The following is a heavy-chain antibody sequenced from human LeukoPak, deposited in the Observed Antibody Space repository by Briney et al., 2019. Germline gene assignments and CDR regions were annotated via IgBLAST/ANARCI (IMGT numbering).Heavy chain of an antibody. CDR2: IIPIFGTA. D-gene: IGHD3-3*01. J-gene: IGHJ6*03. CDR3: ASVRTIFGVVIPSRYYYYMDV. V-gene: IGHV1-69*05. CDR1: GGTFSSYA. Sequence: SVKVSCKASGGTFSSYAISWVRQAPGQGLEWMGGIIPIFGTASYAQKFQGRVTITTDESTSTAYMELSSLRSADTAVYYCASVRTIFGVVIPSRYYYYMDVWGKGTTVTVSS.